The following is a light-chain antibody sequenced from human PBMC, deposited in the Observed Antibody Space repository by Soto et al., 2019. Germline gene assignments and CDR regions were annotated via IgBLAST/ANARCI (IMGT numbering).Light chain of an antibody. Sequence: DIQMTQSPPTVSASVGDSITITCRASQDIGGRLAWVQQKPGKAHQYLIQAAHILQSGVQSRFSGSGSGTEFILTIKNLQPEDFASYFCIQVYSFPRTFGLGTKVDI. CDR2: AAH. J-gene: IGKJ1*01. CDR3: IQVYSFPRT. CDR1: QDIGGR. V-gene: IGKV1-12*01.